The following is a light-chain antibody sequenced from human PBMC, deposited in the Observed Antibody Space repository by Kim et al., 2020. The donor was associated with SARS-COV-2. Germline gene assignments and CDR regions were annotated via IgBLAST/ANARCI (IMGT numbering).Light chain of an antibody. CDR3: SSYAGSKIAV. CDR2: VVN. J-gene: IGLJ2*01. CDR1: SSDVGAYNY. Sequence: QSALTQPPSASGSPGQSVTTSCTGTSSDVGAYNYVSWYQQHPGKAPKLMIYVVNKRPSGVPDRFSGSKSGNTASLTVSGLQAEDEADYYCSSYAGSKIAVFGGGTQLTVL. V-gene: IGLV2-8*01.